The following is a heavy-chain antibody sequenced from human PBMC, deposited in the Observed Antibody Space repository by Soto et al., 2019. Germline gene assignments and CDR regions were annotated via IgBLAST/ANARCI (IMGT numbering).Heavy chain of an antibody. CDR2: IKSKTDGGTT. V-gene: IGHV3-15*07. CDR3: ASLYHYHNDAYVTFDY. J-gene: IGHJ4*02. D-gene: IGHD3-22*01. CDR1: GFTFSNAC. Sequence: AGSLRLSCAASGFTFSNACMNWVRQAPGKGLEWVGRIKSKTDGGTTDYAAPVKGRFTISRDNAKNSLYLQMNSLRAEDTAVYYCASLYHYHNDAYVTFDYWGQGTPVTVSS.